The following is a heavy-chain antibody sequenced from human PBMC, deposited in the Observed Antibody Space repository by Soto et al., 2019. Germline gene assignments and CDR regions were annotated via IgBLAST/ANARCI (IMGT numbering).Heavy chain of an antibody. D-gene: IGHD5-12*01. Sequence: SETLSLTCAVSGGSISSGGYSWSWIRQPPGKGLDWIGYIYHSGSTYYNPSLKSRVTISVDRSRNQFSLKLSSVTAADTAVYYCARGKTRLRSTDYYFDYRGQGTLVTVSS. J-gene: IGHJ4*02. CDR2: IYHSGST. V-gene: IGHV4-30-2*01. CDR3: ARGKTRLRSTDYYFDY. CDR1: GGSISSGGYS.